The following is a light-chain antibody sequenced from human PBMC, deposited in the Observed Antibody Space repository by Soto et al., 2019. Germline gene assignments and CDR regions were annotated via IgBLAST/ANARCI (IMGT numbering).Light chain of an antibody. J-gene: IGLJ2*01. V-gene: IGLV2-8*01. CDR2: EVS. CDR1: SSDVGGYNY. CDR3: SSYAGSDNFVV. Sequence: QSALTQPPSASGSPGQSVTISCTGTSSDVGGYNYVSWYQQHLGKAPKLMIYEVSKRPSGVPDRLSGSKSGNTASLTVSGLQAEDEADYYCSSYAGSDNFVVFGGGTKLTVL.